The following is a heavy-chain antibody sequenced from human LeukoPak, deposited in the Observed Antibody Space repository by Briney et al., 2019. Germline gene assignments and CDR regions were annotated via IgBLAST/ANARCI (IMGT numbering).Heavy chain of an antibody. CDR2: IHTSGNT. J-gene: IGHJ4*02. CDR3: VRGGSKAAATFDY. V-gene: IGHV4-4*07. CDR1: GGSVTSYY. D-gene: IGHD2-15*01. Sequence: SETLSLTCTVSGGSVTSYYWSWIRQPAGKGLEWIGHIHTSGNTKYNSSLKSRVTMSVDTSNNQFSLRVSSVTTADTATYYCVRGGSKAAATFDYWGQGTLVTVFS.